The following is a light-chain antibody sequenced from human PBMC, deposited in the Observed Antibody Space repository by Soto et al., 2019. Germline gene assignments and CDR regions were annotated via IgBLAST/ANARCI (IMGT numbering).Light chain of an antibody. V-gene: IGKV3-20*01. CDR2: DAS. CDR1: QRGSSSTY. J-gene: IGKJ5*01. CDR3: QPYGSSPIT. Sequence: EMVFTQSPGTLSLSPGERATLSCRASQRGSSSTYLAWYQQKPGQAPRLLIYDASSRATGIPDRFSGSGSGTDFTLTIGRLEPEDSEVYYCQPYGSSPITFGKGTRLEIK.